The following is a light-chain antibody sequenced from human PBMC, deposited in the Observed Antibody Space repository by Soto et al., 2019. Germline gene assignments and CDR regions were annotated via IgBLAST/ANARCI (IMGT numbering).Light chain of an antibody. CDR2: DAS. J-gene: IGKJ2*01. V-gene: IGKV1-33*01. CDR1: QDISNY. CDR3: QQYNNGPYT. Sequence: DIQMTQSPSSLYASVGDRVTITCQASQDISNYLNWYQQKPGKAPKLLIYDASNLETGVPSRFSGSGSWTDFTCTISSLQPEEIATDYCQQYNNGPYTFGQGTKLEIK.